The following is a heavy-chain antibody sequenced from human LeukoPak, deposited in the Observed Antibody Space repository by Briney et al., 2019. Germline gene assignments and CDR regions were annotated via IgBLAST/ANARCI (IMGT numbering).Heavy chain of an antibody. V-gene: IGHV3-30*18. J-gene: IGHJ3*02. CDR3: AKSRGVDYDILTGSFYAFDI. CDR2: ISYDGSDK. CDR1: GFTFSDYG. D-gene: IGHD3-9*01. Sequence: GGSLRLSCAASGFTFSDYGMHWVRQAPGKGLEWVAVISYDGSDKYYIDSVEGRFTISRDKSKNTMYLQMNSLRAEDTAVYYCAKSRGVDYDILTGSFYAFDIWGQGTMVTVSS.